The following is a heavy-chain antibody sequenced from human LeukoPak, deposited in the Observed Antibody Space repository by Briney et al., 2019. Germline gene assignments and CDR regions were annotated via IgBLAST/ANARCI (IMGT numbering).Heavy chain of an antibody. Sequence: ASVKVSCKASGGTFSSYTISWVRQAPGQGLEWMGRIIPILGIANYAQKFQGRVTITADKSTSTAYMELSSLRSEDTAVYYCARADITVAAPSDYWDQGTLVTVSS. CDR1: GGTFSSYT. J-gene: IGHJ4*02. D-gene: IGHD6-19*01. V-gene: IGHV1-69*02. CDR3: ARADITVAAPSDY. CDR2: IIPILGIA.